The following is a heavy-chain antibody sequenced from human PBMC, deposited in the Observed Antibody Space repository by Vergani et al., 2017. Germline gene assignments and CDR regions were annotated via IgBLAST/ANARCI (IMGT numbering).Heavy chain of an antibody. J-gene: IGHJ6*02. D-gene: IGHD4-23*01. V-gene: IGHV4-34*01. CDR3: ARISLRWYLYGMDV. CDR2: INHSGST. CDR1: GGSFSGYY. Sequence: QVQLQQWGAGLLKPSETLSLTCAVYGGSFSGYYWSWIRQPPGKGLEWIGEINHSGSTNYNPSLKSRVTISVDTSKNQFSLKLCSVTAADTAVYYCARISLRWYLYGMDVWGQGTTVTVSS.